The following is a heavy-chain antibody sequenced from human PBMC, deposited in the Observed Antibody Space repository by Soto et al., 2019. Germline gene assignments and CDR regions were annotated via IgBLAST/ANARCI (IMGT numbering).Heavy chain of an antibody. CDR3: ARHNHYCSGGSCYPRWFDP. CDR2: IYYSGST. CDR1: GGSISSSSYY. Sequence: QLQLQESGPGLVKPSETLSLTCTVSGGSISSSSYYWGWIRQPPGKGLEWIGSIYYSGSTYYNPSLKSRVTISVDTSKNQFSLKLSSVTAADTAVYYCARHNHYCSGGSCYPRWFDPWGQGTLVTVSS. D-gene: IGHD2-15*01. J-gene: IGHJ5*02. V-gene: IGHV4-39*01.